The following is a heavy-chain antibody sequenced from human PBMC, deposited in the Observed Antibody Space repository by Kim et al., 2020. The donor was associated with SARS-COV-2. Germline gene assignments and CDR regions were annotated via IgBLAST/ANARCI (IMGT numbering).Heavy chain of an antibody. Sequence: SETLSLTCAVYGGSFSGYYWSWIRQPPGKGLEWIGEINHSGSTNYNPSLKSRVTISVDTSKNQFSLKLSSVTAADTAVYYCARGRIMITFGGVIVISYYYGMDVWGQGTTVTVSS. CDR3: ARGRIMITFGGVIVISYYYGMDV. J-gene: IGHJ6*02. CDR2: INHSGST. V-gene: IGHV4-34*01. D-gene: IGHD3-16*02. CDR1: GGSFSGYY.